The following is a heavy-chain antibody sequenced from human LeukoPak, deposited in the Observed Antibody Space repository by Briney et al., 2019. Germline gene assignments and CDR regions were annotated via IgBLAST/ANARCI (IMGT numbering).Heavy chain of an antibody. D-gene: IGHD5-18*01. CDR2: ISSSGSTI. CDR3: ARMLDTAPKYYYYMHV. CDR1: GFTFADYA. Sequence: PGGSLRLSRTTSGFTFADYAMSWVRQAPGKGLEWVSYISSSGSTIYYADSVKGRFTISRDNAKQSPFLQMNNLRVEDTALYYCARMLDTAPKYYYYMHVWGKGTTVTVSS. V-gene: IGHV3-48*03. J-gene: IGHJ6*03.